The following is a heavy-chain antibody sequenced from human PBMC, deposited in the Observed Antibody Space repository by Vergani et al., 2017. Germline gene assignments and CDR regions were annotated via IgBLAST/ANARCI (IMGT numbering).Heavy chain of an antibody. J-gene: IGHJ4*02. CDR1: GFTFIMHA. CDR2: LSASDRRT. Sequence: EVQLLESGGDLVQPGGSLRLSCAASGFTFIMHAMSWVRQAPGKGLEWVSTLSASDRRTHYADSVKGRFTISRDNSNNMLYLQMNSLRDEDTAIYYCAKGTAVAHQHIEYWGQGTLVTVSS. V-gene: IGHV3-23*01. D-gene: IGHD1-7*01. CDR3: AKGTAVAHQHIEY.